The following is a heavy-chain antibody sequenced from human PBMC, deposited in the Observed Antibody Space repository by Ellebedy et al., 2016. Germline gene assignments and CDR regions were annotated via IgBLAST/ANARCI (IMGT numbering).Heavy chain of an antibody. Sequence: GESLKISXVASGFSVSSHYMTWVRQAPGKGLDWVSIIYTAGDSYYAASVKGRFTVSRGKSKNIFYLQMNSLRADDTAVYFCARFLEDNSDGFDVWGPGTRVTVSS. CDR1: GFSVSSHY. CDR3: ARFLEDNSDGFDV. V-gene: IGHV3-53*01. J-gene: IGHJ3*01. CDR2: IYTAGDS. D-gene: IGHD5-24*01.